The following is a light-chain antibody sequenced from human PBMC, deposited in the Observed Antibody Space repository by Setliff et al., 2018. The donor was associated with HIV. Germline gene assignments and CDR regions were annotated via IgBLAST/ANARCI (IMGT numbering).Light chain of an antibody. Sequence: QSALAQPPSVSGSPGQSVIISCTGTSSDVGSYNRVSWYQQPPGAAPKLMIYEVTNRPSGVPARFSGSKSGNTASLTISGLQAEDEADYYCSSYTSISTYVFGTGTKVTVL. CDR2: EVT. V-gene: IGLV2-18*02. J-gene: IGLJ1*01. CDR3: SSYTSISTYV. CDR1: SSDVGSYNR.